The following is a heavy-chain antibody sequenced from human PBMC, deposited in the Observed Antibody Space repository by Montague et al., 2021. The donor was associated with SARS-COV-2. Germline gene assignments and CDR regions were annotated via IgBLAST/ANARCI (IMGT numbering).Heavy chain of an antibody. CDR1: GFSLTTSGVG. V-gene: IGHV2-5*02. D-gene: IGHD3-10*01. J-gene: IGHJ4*02. CDR3: GRGDLVASDLFDY. CDR2: LYCDDDK. Sequence: PALVKPTQTLTLTCTFSGFSLTTSGVGVGWIRQPPGKALEWLALLYCDDDKRYSPSLKSRITITKDTSKKQVVLTLTNMDPVDIATYYCGRGDLVASDLFDYWGKGTLVTVSS.